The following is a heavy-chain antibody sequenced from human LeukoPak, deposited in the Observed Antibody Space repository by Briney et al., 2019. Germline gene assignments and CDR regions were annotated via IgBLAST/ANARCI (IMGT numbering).Heavy chain of an antibody. V-gene: IGHV4-38-2*01. D-gene: IGHD3-22*01. Sequence: SETLSLTCAVPGYSISSGYYWGWIRQPPGKGLEWIGSIYHSGSTYYNPSLKSRVTISVDTSKNQFSLKLSSVTAADTAVYYCARVNYYDSSGYQPFAFDIWGQGTMVTVSS. CDR2: IYHSGST. CDR3: ARVNYYDSSGYQPFAFDI. J-gene: IGHJ3*02. CDR1: GYSISSGYY.